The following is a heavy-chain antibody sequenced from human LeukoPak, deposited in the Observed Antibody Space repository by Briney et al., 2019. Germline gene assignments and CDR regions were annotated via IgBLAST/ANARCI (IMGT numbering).Heavy chain of an antibody. CDR1: GFTFSTYV. J-gene: IGHJ4*02. CDR3: VRGTGY. CDR2: ISSNGDNT. V-gene: IGHV3-64D*06. Sequence: GGSLRLSCSVSGFTFSTYVMHWVRQAPGEGLEYVSAISSNGDNTYYADSVKGRFTISRDNSKNTLYLQMSSLRADDAAVYYCVRGTGYWGQGTLVTVSS.